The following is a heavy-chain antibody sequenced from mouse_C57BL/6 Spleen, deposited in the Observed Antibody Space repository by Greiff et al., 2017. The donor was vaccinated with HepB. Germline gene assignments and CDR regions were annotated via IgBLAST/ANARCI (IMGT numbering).Heavy chain of an antibody. J-gene: IGHJ2*01. V-gene: IGHV3-1*01. CDR1: GYSITSGYD. CDR2: ISYSGST. D-gene: IGHD2-2*01. Sequence: VQLKESGPGMVKPSQSLSLTCTVTGYSITSGYDWHWIRHFPGNKLEWMGYISYSGSTNYNPSLKSRISITHDTSKNHFFLKLNSVTTEDTATYYCARGSTMVTTLDYWGQGTTLTVSS. CDR3: ARGSTMVTTLDY.